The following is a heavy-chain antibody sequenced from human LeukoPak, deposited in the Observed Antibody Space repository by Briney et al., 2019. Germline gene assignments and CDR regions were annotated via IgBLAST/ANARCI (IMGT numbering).Heavy chain of an antibody. CDR3: ARVQFWSGYSAAPNFDY. J-gene: IGHJ4*02. V-gene: IGHV3-23*01. D-gene: IGHD3-3*01. CDR1: GFTFSSYA. Sequence: GGSLRLSCAASGFTFSSYAMSWVRQAPGKGLEWVSAISGSGGSTYYTDSVKGRFIISRDNSKNTLYLQMNSLRAEDTAVYYCARVQFWSGYSAAPNFDYWGQGTLVTVSS. CDR2: ISGSGGST.